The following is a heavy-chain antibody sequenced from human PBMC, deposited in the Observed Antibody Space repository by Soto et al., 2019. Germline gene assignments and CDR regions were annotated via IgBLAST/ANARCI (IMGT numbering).Heavy chain of an antibody. CDR2: IYYSGST. Sequence: SETLSLTCTVSGGSISSYYWSWIRQPPGKGLEWIGYIYYSGSTNYNPSLKSRVTISVDTSKNQFSLKLSSVTATDTAVYYCARVPIWNDSAFDIWGRGTLVTV. CDR3: ARVPIWNDSAFDI. V-gene: IGHV4-59*01. D-gene: IGHD1-1*01. J-gene: IGHJ3*02. CDR1: GGSISSYY.